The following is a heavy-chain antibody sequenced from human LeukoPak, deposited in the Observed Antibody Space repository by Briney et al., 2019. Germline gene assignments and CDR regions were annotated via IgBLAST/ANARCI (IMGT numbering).Heavy chain of an antibody. Sequence: ASVKVSCKASGYTFTSYDISWVRQAPGQGLEWMGWMNPNSGNTVYAQKFQGRVTMTRNTPISTAYMELSSLRSEDTAVYYCARDPNGDVLDYWGQGTLVTVSS. J-gene: IGHJ4*02. V-gene: IGHV1-8*01. CDR1: GYTFTSYD. D-gene: IGHD4-17*01. CDR2: MNPNSGNT. CDR3: ARDPNGDVLDY.